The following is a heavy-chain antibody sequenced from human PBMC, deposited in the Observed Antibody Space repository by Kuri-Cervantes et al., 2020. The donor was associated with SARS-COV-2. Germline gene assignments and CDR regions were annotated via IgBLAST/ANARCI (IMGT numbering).Heavy chain of an antibody. CDR1: GFNFSRTD. D-gene: IGHD4-17*01. CDR2: ISYNGSNK. V-gene: IGHV3-30*03. Sequence: GESLKISCAASGFNFSRTDMHWVRQAPGKGLEWVAVISYNGSNKYYADPVKGRFTISRDNYKNTLYLQMNSLRAEDAAVYYCATPYGDYFGPNDFWGQGTMVTVSS. J-gene: IGHJ4*02. CDR3: ATPYGDYFGPNDF.